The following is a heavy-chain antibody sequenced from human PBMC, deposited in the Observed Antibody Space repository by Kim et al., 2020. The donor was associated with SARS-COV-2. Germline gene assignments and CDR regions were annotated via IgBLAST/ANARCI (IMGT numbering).Heavy chain of an antibody. J-gene: IGHJ6*02. CDR1: GGSISSYY. Sequence: SETLSLTCTVSGGSISSYYWSWIRQPPGKGLEWIGYIYYSGSTNYNPSLKSRVTISVDTSKNQFSLKLSSVTAADTAVYYCARHAPDCSSTSCYWDYYYYYGMDVWGQGTTVTVSS. V-gene: IGHV4-59*08. D-gene: IGHD2-2*01. CDR3: ARHAPDCSSTSCYWDYYYYYGMDV. CDR2: IYYSGST.